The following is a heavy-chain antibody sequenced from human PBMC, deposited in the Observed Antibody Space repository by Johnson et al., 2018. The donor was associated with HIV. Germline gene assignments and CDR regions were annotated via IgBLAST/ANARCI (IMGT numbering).Heavy chain of an antibody. V-gene: IGHV3-33*06. CDR1: GFRFRSYV. CDR2: IWYDGSNE. CDR3: AKSSDNDGFDI. J-gene: IGHJ3*02. D-gene: IGHD6-25*01. Sequence: QVQLVESGGGVVQPGRSLRLSCAASGFRFRSYVMHWVRQAPGKGLEWVAAIWYDGSNEYYADSVKGRFIISRDNSKNTVFLQMNRLRAEDTALYYCAKSSDNDGFDIWGQGTMVAVSS.